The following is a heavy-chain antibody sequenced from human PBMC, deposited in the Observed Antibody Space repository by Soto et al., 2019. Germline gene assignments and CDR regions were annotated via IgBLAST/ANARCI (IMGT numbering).Heavy chain of an antibody. Sequence: QVQLQESGPGLVRPSGTVSLTCAVSGVSISSDNWWSWVRQPPGKALERIGEIHPSGSTNYNPSLKSRVTMSVVPSKDLFSLTLNSVTAADTAFYYCARDQGSHPGDWGQGTLVYVSS. V-gene: IGHV4-4*02. J-gene: IGHJ4*02. CDR3: ARDQGSHPGD. D-gene: IGHD6-13*01. CDR2: IHPSGST. CDR1: GVSISSDNW.